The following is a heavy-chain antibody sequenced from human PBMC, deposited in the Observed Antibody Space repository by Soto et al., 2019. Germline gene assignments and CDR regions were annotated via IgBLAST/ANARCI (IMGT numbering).Heavy chain of an antibody. Sequence: SETLSLTCTVSGGSISSSSYYWGWIRQPPGKGLEWIGSIYYSGSTYYNPSLKSRVTISVDTSKNQFSLKLSSVTAADTAVYYCHFYWLVHYGMDVWGQGTTVTVSS. D-gene: IGHD3-9*01. CDR3: HFYWLVHYGMDV. J-gene: IGHJ6*02. V-gene: IGHV4-39*01. CDR1: GGSISSSSYY. CDR2: IYYSGST.